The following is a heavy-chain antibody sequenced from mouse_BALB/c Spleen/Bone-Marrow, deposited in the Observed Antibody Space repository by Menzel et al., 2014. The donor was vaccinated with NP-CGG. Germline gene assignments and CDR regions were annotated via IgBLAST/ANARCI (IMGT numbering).Heavy chain of an antibody. Sequence: VQLQRSGPELVRPGASVKISCKGSGYTFTDYAMHWVKRSHAKSLEWIGLISTFSGNTNYNQKFKGKATMTVDKSSSTAYMELARLTSEDSAIYYCARGDYRYDETMDYWGQGTSVTVSS. V-gene: IGHV1S137*01. CDR1: GYTFTDYA. J-gene: IGHJ4*01. D-gene: IGHD2-14*01. CDR3: ARGDYRYDETMDY. CDR2: ISTFSGNT.